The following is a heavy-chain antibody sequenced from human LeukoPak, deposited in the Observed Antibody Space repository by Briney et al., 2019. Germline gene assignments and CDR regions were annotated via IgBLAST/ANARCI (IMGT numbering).Heavy chain of an antibody. D-gene: IGHD5-12*01. CDR2: IYYSGST. CDR1: GGSISSHY. CDR3: ARAKYSGYEFGYYYMDV. Sequence: SETLPLTCTVSGGSISSHYWSWIRQPPGKGLEWIGYIYYSGSTNYNPSLKSRVTISVDTSKNQFSLKLSSVTAADTAVYYCARAKYSGYEFGYYYMDVWGKGTTVTVSS. V-gene: IGHV4-59*11. J-gene: IGHJ6*03.